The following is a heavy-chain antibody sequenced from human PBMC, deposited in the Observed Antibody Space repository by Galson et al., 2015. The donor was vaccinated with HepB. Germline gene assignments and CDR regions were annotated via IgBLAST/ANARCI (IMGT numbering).Heavy chain of an antibody. D-gene: IGHD7-27*01. CDR2: VNPHSGDT. CDR3: ARVPISTWGDGFDI. Sequence: SVKVSCKASGYTFTSYDIKWVRQASGHGLEWMGWVNPHSGDTGYAQKFQGRVTMTRNTSINTAYMELSSLRSEDTAVYYCARVPISTWGDGFDIWGQGTMVTVSA. J-gene: IGHJ3*02. CDR1: GYTFTSYD. V-gene: IGHV1-8*01.